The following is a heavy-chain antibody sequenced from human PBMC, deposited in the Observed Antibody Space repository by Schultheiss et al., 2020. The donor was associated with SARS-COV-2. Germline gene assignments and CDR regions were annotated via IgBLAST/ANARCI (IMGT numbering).Heavy chain of an antibody. CDR3: ARVQVAFDI. J-gene: IGHJ3*02. CDR1: GYSISSGYY. V-gene: IGHV4-38-2*02. Sequence: SQTLSLTCTVSGYSISSGYYWGWIRQPPGKGLEWIGSIYYSGTTYYTPSLKSRVTISVDTSKNQFSLKLSSVTAADTAVYYCARVQVAFDIWGQGTMVTVSS. CDR2: IYYSGTT.